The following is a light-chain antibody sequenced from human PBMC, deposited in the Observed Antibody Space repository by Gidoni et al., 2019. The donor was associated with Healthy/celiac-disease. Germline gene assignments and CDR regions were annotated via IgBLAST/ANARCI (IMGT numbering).Light chain of an antibody. CDR3: QQYNSWPRT. CDR2: GAS. J-gene: IGKJ1*01. V-gene: IGKV3-15*01. CDR1: QSVSSN. Sequence: EIMMTQSPATLSVSPGERATLSCRASQSVSSNLAWYEQQPGQAPRLLIYGASTRATGIPTRFSGSGSGTEFTLTISSLQSEDFAVYYCQQYNSWPRTFGQGTKVEFK.